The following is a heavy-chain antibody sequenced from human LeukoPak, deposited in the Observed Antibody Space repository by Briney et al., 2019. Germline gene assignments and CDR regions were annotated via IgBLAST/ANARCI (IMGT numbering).Heavy chain of an antibody. CDR2: ISSSGSTI. Sequence: PGGSLRLSCAASGFTFSDYYMSWIRQAPGKGLEWVSYISSSGSTIYYADSVKGRFTISRDNAKNSLYLQMNSLRAEDTAVYYCARLNSGYDYYYYGMDVWGQGTTVTVSS. D-gene: IGHD5-12*01. V-gene: IGHV3-11*01. J-gene: IGHJ6*02. CDR1: GFTFSDYY. CDR3: ARLNSGYDYYYYGMDV.